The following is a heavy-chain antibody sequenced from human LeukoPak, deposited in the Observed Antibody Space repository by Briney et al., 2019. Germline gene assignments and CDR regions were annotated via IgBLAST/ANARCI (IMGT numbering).Heavy chain of an antibody. J-gene: IGHJ4*02. D-gene: IGHD5-18*01. CDR3: ARYSYGTYFDY. V-gene: IGHV4-59*08. Sequence: SETLSLTCTVSGGSISSYYWSWIRQPPGKGLEWIGYIYYSGSTNYNPSLKSRVTISVDTSKNQFSLKLSSVTAADTAVYYCARYSYGTYFDYWGQGTLITVSS. CDR2: IYYSGST. CDR1: GGSISSYY.